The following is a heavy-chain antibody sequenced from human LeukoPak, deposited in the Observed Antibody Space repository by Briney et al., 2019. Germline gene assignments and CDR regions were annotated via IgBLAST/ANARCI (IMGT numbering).Heavy chain of an antibody. D-gene: IGHD5-18*01. V-gene: IGHV3-9*01. J-gene: IGHJ4*02. Sequence: GGSLRLSCAASGFTFDDYAMHWVRQAPGKGLEWVSGISWNSGSIGYADSVKGRFTISRDNAKNTLYLQMNSLSPEDTAVYYCASVPGHGYSSYYFDYWGQGTLVTVSS. CDR1: GFTFDDYA. CDR2: ISWNSGSI. CDR3: ASVPGHGYSSYYFDY.